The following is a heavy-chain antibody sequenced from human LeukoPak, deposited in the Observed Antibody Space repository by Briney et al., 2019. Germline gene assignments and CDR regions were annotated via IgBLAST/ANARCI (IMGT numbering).Heavy chain of an antibody. CDR3: ARTRSSYYDSREGAFDI. D-gene: IGHD3-22*01. V-gene: IGHV4-61*02. Sequence: SQTLSLTCTVSGVSISSGSYYWSWIRQPAGKGLEWIGRIYTSESTNYNPSLKSRVTISVDTSKNQFSLKLSSVTAADTAVYYCARTRSSYYDSREGAFDIWGQGTMVTVSS. CDR2: IYTSEST. CDR1: GVSISSGSYY. J-gene: IGHJ3*02.